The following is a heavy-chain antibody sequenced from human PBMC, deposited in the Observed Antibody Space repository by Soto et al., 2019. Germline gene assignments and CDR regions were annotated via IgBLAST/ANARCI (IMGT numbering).Heavy chain of an antibody. J-gene: IGHJ4*02. V-gene: IGHV1-2*02. CDR3: ASDAVTGTAGLDF. CDR2: INPNSGGT. D-gene: IGHD6-19*01. CDR1: GYTFSCFY. Sequence: XSVEVSCKASGYTFSCFYMDLVRQAPGQGLEWMGWINPNSGGTKSAEKFQGRVTMTRDTSISTAYMELSRLTSDDTAVYYCASDAVTGTAGLDFWGQGTQVTVSS.